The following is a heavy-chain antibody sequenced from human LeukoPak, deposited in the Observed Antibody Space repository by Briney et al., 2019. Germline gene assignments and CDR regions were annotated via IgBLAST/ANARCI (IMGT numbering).Heavy chain of an antibody. CDR1: GGSISSFY. Sequence: SETLSLTCTVSGGSISSFYWSWIRQPPGKGLEWIGYIYYSGSANYNPSLKSRVTISVDTSKNQFSLKLTSVTAADTAVYYCARGQGGGIDYWGQGTLVTVPS. CDR3: ARGQGGGIDY. D-gene: IGHD3-16*01. J-gene: IGHJ4*02. CDR2: IYYSGSA. V-gene: IGHV4-59*01.